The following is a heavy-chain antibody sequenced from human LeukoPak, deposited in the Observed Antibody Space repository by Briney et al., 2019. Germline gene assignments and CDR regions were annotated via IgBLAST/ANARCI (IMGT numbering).Heavy chain of an antibody. J-gene: IGHJ4*02. V-gene: IGHV3-53*01. CDR1: GFTVSSNY. Sequence: GGSLRLSCAASGFTVSSNYVSWVRQAPGKGLEWVSVIYIGGSTYYADSVRGRLTISRDKSKNTLYLQMNSLRVEDTAVYYCARGLYVDTTMPILYWGQGTLVTVSS. D-gene: IGHD5-18*01. CDR2: IYIGGST. CDR3: ARGLYVDTTMPILY.